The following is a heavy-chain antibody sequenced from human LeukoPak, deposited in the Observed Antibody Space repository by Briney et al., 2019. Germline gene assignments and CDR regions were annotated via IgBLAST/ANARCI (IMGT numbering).Heavy chain of an antibody. CDR2: ISDSGGIT. J-gene: IGHJ4*02. CDR3: AKDARRYSGWYFFDH. D-gene: IGHD6-19*01. V-gene: IGHV3-23*01. Sequence: GGSLRLSCVASGFSFSNLAMSWVRQAPGNGPEWVSVISDSGGITYYADSVKGRFTISRDNSRNTLYLQMNSLRVDDTAVYYCAKDARRYSGWYFFDHWGQGTLVTVSS. CDR1: GFSFSNLA.